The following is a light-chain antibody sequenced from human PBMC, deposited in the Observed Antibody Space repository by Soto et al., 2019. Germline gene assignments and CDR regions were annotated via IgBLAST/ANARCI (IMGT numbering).Light chain of an antibody. V-gene: IGLV1-40*01. CDR1: SSNIGAGND. Sequence: QSVLTQPPSVSGAPGQRVTISCTGSSSNIGAGNDVHWYQHLPGTAPKLLIYGNNNRPSGVPDRFSGSKSGASASLAITGLQAEDEADYYCQSYDNNFSVLFGGGTKLTVL. CDR2: GNN. CDR3: QSYDNNFSVL. J-gene: IGLJ2*01.